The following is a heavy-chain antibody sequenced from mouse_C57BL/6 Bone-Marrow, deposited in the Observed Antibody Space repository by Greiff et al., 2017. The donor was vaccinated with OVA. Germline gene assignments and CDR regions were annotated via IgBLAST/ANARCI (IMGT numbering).Heavy chain of an antibody. CDR2: IYPRSGNT. J-gene: IGHJ4*01. CDR1: GYTFTSYG. D-gene: IGHD1-1*01. CDR3: ARSVVATPYYAMDY. V-gene: IGHV1-81*01. Sequence: VMLVESGAELARPGASVKLSCKASGYTFTSYGISWVKQRTGQGLEWIGEIYPRSGNTYYNEKFKGKATLTADKSSSTAYMELRSLTSEDSAVYFCARSVVATPYYAMDYWGQGTSVTVSS.